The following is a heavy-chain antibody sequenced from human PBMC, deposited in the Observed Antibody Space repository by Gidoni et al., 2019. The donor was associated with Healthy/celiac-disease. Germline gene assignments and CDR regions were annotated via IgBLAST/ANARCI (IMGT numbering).Heavy chain of an antibody. D-gene: IGHD6-25*01. CDR1: GYTFTSSY. J-gene: IGHJ6*02. V-gene: IGHV1-46*01. CDR3: ARGWGPSGGTFYYFYYGMDV. CDR2: INPTGSST. Sequence: QVQLVQSGAEVKKPGASVKLSCTASGYTFTSSYMHWVRTAPGQGLEWMGIINPTGSSTTYAQKFQGRVTLTRDTSTSTVYMELSSLRSEDTAVYYWARGWGPSGGTFYYFYYGMDVWGQGTTVTVSS.